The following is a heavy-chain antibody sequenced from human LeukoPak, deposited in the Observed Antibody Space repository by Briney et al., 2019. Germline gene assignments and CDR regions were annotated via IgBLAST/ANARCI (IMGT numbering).Heavy chain of an antibody. CDR1: GFTFSNYA. V-gene: IGHV3-30*14. J-gene: IGHJ4*02. CDR3: ARAMGMGGYYYDY. CDR2: ISYDGTKE. D-gene: IGHD3-22*01. Sequence: GGSLRLSCAASGFTFSNYAMHWVRQAPGKGLEWVAVISYDGTKENYGDSVRGRFTTSRDNSKNTLYLQMNSLRAEDTAVYYCARAMGMGGYYYDYWGQGTLVTVSS.